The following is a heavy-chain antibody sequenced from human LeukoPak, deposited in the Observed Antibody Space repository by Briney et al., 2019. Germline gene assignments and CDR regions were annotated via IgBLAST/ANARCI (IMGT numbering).Heavy chain of an antibody. CDR1: DVSIKNYY. CDR3: ARQAVIIPTGMEGPWFDP. J-gene: IGHJ5*02. CDR2: IYYAGSS. D-gene: IGHD2/OR15-2a*01. Sequence: SETLSLTCTVSDVSIKNYYWSWIRQPPGKGLEWIANIYYAGSSNYNPSLKSRVSVSIDASKNQLPLKLTSVTAADTAIYYCARQAVIIPTGMEGPWFDPWGQGTLVAVSS. V-gene: IGHV4-59*08.